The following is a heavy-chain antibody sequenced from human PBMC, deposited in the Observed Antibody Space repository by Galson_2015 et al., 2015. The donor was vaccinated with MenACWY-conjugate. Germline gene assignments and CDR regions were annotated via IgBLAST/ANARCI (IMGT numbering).Heavy chain of an antibody. V-gene: IGHV3-7*03. CDR2: IKQDGSEK. J-gene: IGHJ4*02. Sequence: SLRLSCAASGFTFSSYWMSWVRQAPGKGLEWVANIKQDGSEKYYVDSVKGRFTISRDNAKNSLYLQMNSLRAEDTAVYYCARETMYYYDSSVTRGYFDYWGQGTLVTVSS. CDR3: ARETMYYYDSSVTRGYFDY. D-gene: IGHD3-22*01. CDR1: GFTFSSYW.